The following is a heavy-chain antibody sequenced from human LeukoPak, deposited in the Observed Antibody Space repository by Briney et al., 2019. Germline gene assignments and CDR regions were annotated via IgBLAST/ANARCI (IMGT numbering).Heavy chain of an antibody. CDR2: IYSGGST. J-gene: IGHJ3*02. D-gene: IGHD3/OR15-3a*01. V-gene: IGHV3-53*01. CDR1: GFTVSSNY. CDR3: ARWGLDDAFDI. Sequence: PGGSLRLSCAASGFTVSSNYMSWVRQAPGKGLEWVSVIYSGGSTYYADSVKGRFTISRDNSKNTLYLQMNSLRAEDTAVYYCARWGLDDAFDIWGQGTMVTVSS.